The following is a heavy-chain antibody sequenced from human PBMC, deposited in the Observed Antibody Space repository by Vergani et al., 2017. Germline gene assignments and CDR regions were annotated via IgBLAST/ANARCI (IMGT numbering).Heavy chain of an antibody. J-gene: IGHJ4*02. CDR3: AGGGRGSYYADPFDY. CDR1: GGTFSSYA. CDR2: IIPIFGTA. V-gene: IGHV1-69*01. Sequence: QVQLVQSGAEVKKPGSSVKVSCKASGGTFSSYAISWVRQAPGQGLEWMGGIIPIFGTANYAQKFQGRVTITAAESTSTAYMELGSLGSEDTAVYYCAGGGRGSYYADPFDYWGQGTLVTVSS. D-gene: IGHD1-26*01.